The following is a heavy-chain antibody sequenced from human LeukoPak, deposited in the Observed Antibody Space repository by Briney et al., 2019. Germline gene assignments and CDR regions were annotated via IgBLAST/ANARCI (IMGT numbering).Heavy chain of an antibody. CDR2: ISYDGSNK. V-gene: IGHV3-30*03. J-gene: IGHJ4*02. Sequence: GRSLRLSCVASGFTFSSYGMHWVRQAPGKGLEWVAVISYDGSNKYHADSVKGRFTISRDNPKNTLYLQMNSLRAEDTAVYYCAREPMARRYFDYWGQGTLVTVSS. D-gene: IGHD2-8*01. CDR1: GFTFSSYG. CDR3: AREPMARRYFDY.